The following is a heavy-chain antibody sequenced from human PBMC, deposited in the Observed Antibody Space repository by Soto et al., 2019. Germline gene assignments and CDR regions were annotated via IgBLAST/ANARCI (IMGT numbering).Heavy chain of an antibody. CDR2: IVVVNGNT. Sequence: ELVQSGPEAREPGTSVKVSCRASGFSFGDSAVQWVRQGRGQRLEWIGWIVVVNGNTNYAQKFEGRVTLTRDASTSKSHMELTSLSSEDTAVYFCAVTDLPFRPLTEPTENGMDVWGQGTTVTVSS. CDR3: AVTDLPFRPLTEPTENGMDV. D-gene: IGHD3-3*02. J-gene: IGHJ6*02. CDR1: GFSFGDSA. V-gene: IGHV1-58*01.